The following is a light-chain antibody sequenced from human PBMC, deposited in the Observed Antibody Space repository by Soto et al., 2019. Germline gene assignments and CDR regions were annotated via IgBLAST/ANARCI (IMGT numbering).Light chain of an antibody. CDR2: EVT. Sequence: SALTQPASVSGSPGQTITISCTGTSSDIGGYNAVSWYQHHPGKAPKLIIYEVTHRPAGISDRFSASKSGNTASLTISGLQAEDEADYYCNSFRVNHLYVFGTGTKVTAL. CDR3: NSFRVNHLYV. V-gene: IGLV2-14*01. J-gene: IGLJ1*01. CDR1: SSDIGGYNA.